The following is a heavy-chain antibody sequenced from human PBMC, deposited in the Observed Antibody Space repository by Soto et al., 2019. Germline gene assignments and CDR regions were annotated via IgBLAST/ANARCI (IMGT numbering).Heavy chain of an antibody. J-gene: IGHJ6*02. CDR2: IKQDGSEK. CDR1: GFTFSSYW. CDR3: ARVGSPYYYDYYGMAV. Sequence: EVQLVASGGGLVQPGGTLRLSCAASGFTFSSYWMSWVRQAPGKGMEWVANIKQDGSEKYYVDSVKGRFTISRDNAKNSLYLQMNGLRAENTAVYYFARVGSPYYYDYYGMAVWGQGTTVTVAS. V-gene: IGHV3-7*03.